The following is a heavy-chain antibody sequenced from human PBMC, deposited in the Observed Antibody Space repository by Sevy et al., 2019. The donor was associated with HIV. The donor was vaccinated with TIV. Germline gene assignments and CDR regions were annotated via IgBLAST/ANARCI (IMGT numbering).Heavy chain of an antibody. V-gene: IGHV4-59*01. J-gene: IGHJ5*02. CDR1: GGSISSYY. D-gene: IGHD6-6*01. CDR2: IYYSGST. Sequence: SETLSLTCTVSGGSISSYYWSWLRQPPGKGLEWIGYIYYSGSTNYNPSLKSRVTISVDTSKNQFSLKLSSVTAADTAVYYCARDSSSSKRGINWFDPWGQRTLVTVSS. CDR3: ARDSSSSKRGINWFDP.